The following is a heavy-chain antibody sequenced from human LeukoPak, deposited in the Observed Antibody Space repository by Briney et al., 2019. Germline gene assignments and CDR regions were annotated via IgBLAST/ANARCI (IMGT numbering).Heavy chain of an antibody. D-gene: IGHD3-16*01. Sequence: PGGSLRLSCAASGFTFSGYAMNWVRQAPGKGLEWVSHIYSSDATYADSVKGRFSISRDNAKNSLFLQMNSLRDEDTAVYYCARDLRYAFDIWGQGTMVTVSS. V-gene: IGHV3-48*02. CDR2: IYSSDAT. CDR3: ARDLRYAFDI. CDR1: GFTFSGYA. J-gene: IGHJ3*02.